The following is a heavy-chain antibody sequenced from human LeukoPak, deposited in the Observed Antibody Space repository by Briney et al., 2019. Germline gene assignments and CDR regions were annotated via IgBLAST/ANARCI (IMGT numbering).Heavy chain of an antibody. CDR2: ISGSGGST. Sequence: GGSLRLSCAASGFTLSSYAMSWVRQAPGKGLEWVSAISGSGGSTYYADSAKGRFTISRDNSKNTLYLQMNSLRAEDTAVYYCAKNAYYYDSSGCLPSHDAFDIWGQGTMVTVSS. V-gene: IGHV3-23*01. D-gene: IGHD3-22*01. J-gene: IGHJ3*02. CDR3: AKNAYYYDSSGCLPSHDAFDI. CDR1: GFTLSSYA.